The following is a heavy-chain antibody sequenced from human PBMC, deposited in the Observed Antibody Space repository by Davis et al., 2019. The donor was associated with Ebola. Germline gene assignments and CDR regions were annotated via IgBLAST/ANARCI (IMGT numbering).Heavy chain of an antibody. CDR2: INHSGST. V-gene: IGHV4-34*01. J-gene: IGHJ6*03. CDR3: ARGIVVVPAAWGRFWYYYMDV. Sequence: SETLSLTCAVYGGSFSGYYWSWIRQPPGKGLEWIGEINHSGSTNYNPSLKSRVTISVDTSKNQFSLKLSSVTAADTAVYYCARGIVVVPAAWGRFWYYYMDVWGKGTTVTVSS. D-gene: IGHD2-2*01. CDR1: GGSFSGYY.